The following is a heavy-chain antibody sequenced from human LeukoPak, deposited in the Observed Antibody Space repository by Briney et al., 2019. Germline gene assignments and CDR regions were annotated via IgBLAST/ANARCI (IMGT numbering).Heavy chain of an antibody. CDR2: IYDSGST. CDR3: ARDRALFRDAFDI. CDR1: GGSISGYY. J-gene: IGHJ3*02. Sequence: SETLSLACTVSGGSISGYYWSWIRQPPGKGLEWIGYIYDSGSTNYNPSLKSRVTILVDTSKNQFSLKLSSVTAADTAVYYCARDRALFRDAFDIWGQGTMVTVSS. V-gene: IGHV4-59*01.